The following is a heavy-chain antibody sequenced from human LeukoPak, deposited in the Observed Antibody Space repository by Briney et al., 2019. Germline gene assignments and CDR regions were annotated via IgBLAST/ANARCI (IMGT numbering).Heavy chain of an antibody. Sequence: PSETLSLTCTVSGYSISSGYYWGWIRQPPGKGLEWIASIYHSGSTSFYNPSLKSRVTISVDTSKNHFPLKLSSLTAADTAVYYCARVGAVVVAAATSFDYWGQGTLVTVSS. V-gene: IGHV4-38-2*02. D-gene: IGHD2-15*01. CDR1: GYSISSGYY. CDR3: ARVGAVVVAAATSFDY. J-gene: IGHJ4*02. CDR2: IYHSGSTS.